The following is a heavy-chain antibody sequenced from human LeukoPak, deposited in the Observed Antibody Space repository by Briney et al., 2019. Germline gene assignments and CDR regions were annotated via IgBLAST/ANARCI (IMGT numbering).Heavy chain of an antibody. D-gene: IGHD6-19*01. V-gene: IGHV4-39*01. CDR1: GGSISSSSYY. CDR3: ARHIAVAGTAWFDP. CDR2: IYYSGST. Sequence: SETLSLTCTVYGGSISSSSYYWGWIRQPPGKGLEWIGSIYYSGSTYYNPFPTSRVTISVDTSKNQFSLKLSSVTAADTAVYYCARHIAVAGTAWFDPWGQGTLVTVSS. J-gene: IGHJ5*02.